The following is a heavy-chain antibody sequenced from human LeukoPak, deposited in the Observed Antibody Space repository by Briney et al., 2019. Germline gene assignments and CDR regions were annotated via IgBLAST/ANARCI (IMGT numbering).Heavy chain of an antibody. D-gene: IGHD3-22*01. Sequence: GGSLRLSCAASGFTFSSYAMSWVRQAPGKGLEWVSAISGSCGSTYYADSVKARFTISRDNPKNTLYLQMNSLRAEDTAVYYCAKDREDSSGYNPLADYWGQGTLVTVSS. CDR3: AKDREDSSGYNPLADY. CDR2: ISGSCGST. J-gene: IGHJ4*02. CDR1: GFTFSSYA. V-gene: IGHV3-23*01.